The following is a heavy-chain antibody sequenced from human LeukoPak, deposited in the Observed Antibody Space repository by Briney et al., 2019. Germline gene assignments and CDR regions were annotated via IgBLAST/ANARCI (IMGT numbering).Heavy chain of an antibody. CDR3: CRPYSSYDGNDY. Sequence: GGSLRLSCTASGLTLGDDALTWVRQAPGKGLGWVGFIRSKAYGGTTEYAASVKGRFTISRDDSKNIAYLQMNSLNTEDTAVYRGCRPYSSYDGNDYWGQGTLVTVSS. V-gene: IGHV3-49*04. CDR2: IRSKAYGGTT. D-gene: IGHD4-11*01. J-gene: IGHJ4*02. CDR1: GLTLGDDA.